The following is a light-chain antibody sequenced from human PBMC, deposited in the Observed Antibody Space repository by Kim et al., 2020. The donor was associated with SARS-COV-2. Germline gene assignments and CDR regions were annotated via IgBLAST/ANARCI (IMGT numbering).Light chain of an antibody. J-gene: IGKJ4*01. CDR3: QQYNNWPLT. V-gene: IGKV3-15*01. Sequence: VSPGERATLSCRASQSVSSNVAWYQQKPGQAPRLLIYGASTRATGIPARFSGSGSGTEFTLTISSLQSEDFEVYYCQQYNNWPLTFGGGTKLEI. CDR1: QSVSSN. CDR2: GAS.